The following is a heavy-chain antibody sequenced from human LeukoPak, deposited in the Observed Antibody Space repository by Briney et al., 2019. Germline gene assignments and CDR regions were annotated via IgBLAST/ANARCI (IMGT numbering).Heavy chain of an antibody. CDR3: ARYSVAYTNMADSANMADY. D-gene: IGHD3-16*01. Sequence: GGSLRLSCADSGFMFSTYGMSWVRQAPGKGLEWVSGINGGGGSTYYADSVRGRFTISRDNSKNTLYLQMNSLSVEDTAVYYCARYSVAYTNMADSANMADYWGQGTLVTVSS. CDR1: GFMFSTYG. CDR2: INGGGGST. J-gene: IGHJ4*02. V-gene: IGHV3-23*01.